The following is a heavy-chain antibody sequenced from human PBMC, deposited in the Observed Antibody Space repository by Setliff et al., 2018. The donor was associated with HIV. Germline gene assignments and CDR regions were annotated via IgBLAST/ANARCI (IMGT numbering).Heavy chain of an antibody. CDR2: IITILGIP. Sequence: SVKVSCKASGGTFSSYAISWVRQAPGQVLEWMGGIITILGIPNYSQKFQGRVTIPADKSTSTPYMELSSLRSEDTAVYYCAGDHGSGGYWGQGTLVTVSS. CDR1: GGTFSSYA. J-gene: IGHJ4*02. CDR3: AGDHGSGGY. V-gene: IGHV1-69*10. D-gene: IGHD6-19*01.